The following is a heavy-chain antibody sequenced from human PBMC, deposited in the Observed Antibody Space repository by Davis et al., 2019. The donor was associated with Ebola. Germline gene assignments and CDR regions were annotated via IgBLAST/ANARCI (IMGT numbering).Heavy chain of an antibody. CDR1: GGSFSGYY. Sequence: MPGGSLRLSCAVYGGSFSGYYWSWIRQPPGKGLEWIGEINHSGSTNYNPSLKSRVTISVDTSKNQFSLKPSSVTAADTAVYYCARGPMIVVVIASTDDAFDIWGQRTMVTVSS. CDR2: INHSGST. D-gene: IGHD3-22*01. J-gene: IGHJ3*02. CDR3: ARGPMIVVVIASTDDAFDI. V-gene: IGHV4-34*01.